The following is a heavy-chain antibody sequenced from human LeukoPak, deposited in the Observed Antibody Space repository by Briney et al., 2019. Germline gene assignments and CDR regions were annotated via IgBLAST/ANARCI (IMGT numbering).Heavy chain of an antibody. Sequence: GGSLRLSCAASGFTFRTYGMSWVRQAPGKGLEWVSSIRSSGESTYYADSVKGRFTISRDNSRNTLFLQMKSLTAEDTAVYYCAKEVRESAWFYFDYWGQGTLATVSS. CDR3: AKEVRESAWFYFDY. CDR1: GFTFRTYG. V-gene: IGHV3-23*01. J-gene: IGHJ4*02. CDR2: IRSSGEST. D-gene: IGHD3-10*01.